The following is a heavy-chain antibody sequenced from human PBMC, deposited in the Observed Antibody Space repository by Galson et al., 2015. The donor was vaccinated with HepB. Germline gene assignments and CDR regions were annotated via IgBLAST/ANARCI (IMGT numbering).Heavy chain of an antibody. CDR3: ARTLGYCSSTSCSGYFDY. V-gene: IGHV2-26*01. J-gene: IGHJ4*02. D-gene: IGHD2-2*01. Sequence: PALVKPTQTLTLTCTVSGFSLSNARMGVSWIRQPPGKALEWLAHIFSNDEKSYSTSLKSRLTISKDTSKSQVVLTMTNMDPVDTATYYCARTLGYCSSTSCSGYFDYWGQGTLVTVSS. CDR2: IFSNDEK. CDR1: GFSLSNARMG.